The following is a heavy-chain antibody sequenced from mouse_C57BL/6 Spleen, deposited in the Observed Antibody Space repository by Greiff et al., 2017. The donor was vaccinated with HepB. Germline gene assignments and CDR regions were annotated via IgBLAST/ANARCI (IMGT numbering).Heavy chain of an antibody. CDR3: ARSRDGYRYY. D-gene: IGHD2-3*01. CDR1: GYTFTSYW. CDR2: IYPSDSET. J-gene: IGHJ2*01. V-gene: IGHV1-61*01. Sequence: VQLQQSGAELVRPGSSVKLSCKASGYTFTSYWMDWVKQRPGQGLEWIGNIYPSDSETHYNQKFKDKATLTVDKSSSTAYMQLSSLTSDDSAVYYCARSRDGYRYYWGNGATLTVSS.